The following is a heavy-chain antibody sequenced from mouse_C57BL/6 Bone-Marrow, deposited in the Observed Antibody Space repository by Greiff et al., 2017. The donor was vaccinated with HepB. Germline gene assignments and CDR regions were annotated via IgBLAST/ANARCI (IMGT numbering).Heavy chain of an antibody. CDR1: GFTFSDYG. J-gene: IGHJ3*01. CDR3: ARGDGNYRFAY. D-gene: IGHD2-1*01. CDR2: ISSGSSTI. V-gene: IGHV5-17*01. Sequence: EVHLVESGGGLVKPGGSLKLSCAASGFTFSDYGMHWVRQAPEKGLEWVAYISSGSSTIYYADTVKGRFTISRDNAKNTLFLQMTSLRSEDTAMYYCARGDGNYRFAYWGQGTLVTVSA.